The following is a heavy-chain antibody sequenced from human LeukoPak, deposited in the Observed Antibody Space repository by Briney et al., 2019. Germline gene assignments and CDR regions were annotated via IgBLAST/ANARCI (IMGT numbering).Heavy chain of an antibody. CDR2: IIPILGIA. CDR1: GGTFSSYT. V-gene: IGHV1-69*02. CDR3: ARSNYYDNWFDP. D-gene: IGHD3-22*01. J-gene: IGHJ5*02. Sequence: HGYSVKVSCKASGGTFSSYTISWVRQSPGQGLEWMGRIIPILGIANYAQKFQGRVTITADKSTSTAYMELSSLRSEDTAVYYCARSNYYDNWFDPWGQGTLVTVSS.